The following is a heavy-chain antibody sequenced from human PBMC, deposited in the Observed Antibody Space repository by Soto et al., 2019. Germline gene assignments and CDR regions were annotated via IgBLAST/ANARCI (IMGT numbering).Heavy chain of an antibody. CDR3: ASGRDGYNCGSDH. V-gene: IGHV3-7*02. CDR1: GFTFSTYW. CDR2: IKHDGSDK. Sequence: GGSLRLSCETSGFTFSTYWMSWVRQAPGKGLEWVANIKHDGSDKYYLDSVKGRFTISRDNAKNSLFLQMNSLRAEDTAVYFCASGRDGYNCGSDHWGQGAQVTVSS. D-gene: IGHD5-12*01. J-gene: IGHJ4*02.